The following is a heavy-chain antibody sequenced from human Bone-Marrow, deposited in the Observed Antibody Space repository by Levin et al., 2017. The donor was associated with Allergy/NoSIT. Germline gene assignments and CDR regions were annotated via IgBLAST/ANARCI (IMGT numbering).Heavy chain of an antibody. J-gene: IGHJ4*02. D-gene: IGHD2-2*01. Sequence: PGGSLRLSCAVSGVSFSGAWMNWVRQAPGKRPEWLGRIGSKVEGEPIDYAAPVKGRFTVSRDDSKNILYLQMNSLETEDTAMYYCAADLPGLPANVDVWGQGTLVTVSS. V-gene: IGHV3-15*04. CDR3: AADLPGLPANVDV. CDR1: GVSFSGAW. CDR2: IGSKVEGEPI.